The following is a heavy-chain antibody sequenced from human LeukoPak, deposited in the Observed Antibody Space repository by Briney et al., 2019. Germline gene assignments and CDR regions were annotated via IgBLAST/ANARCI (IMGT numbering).Heavy chain of an antibody. D-gene: IGHD1-26*01. CDR2: INPNSDGT. CDR3: ARDRIVGAEDDAFHF. J-gene: IGHJ3*01. V-gene: IGHV1-2*02. CDR1: GYTFTGYY. Sequence: ASVKVSCKASGYTFTGYYMHWVRQAPGQGLEWMGWINPNSDGTNYAQKVQGRVTMTADTSTSTAFMELRSLRSDDTAVYYCARDRIVGAEDDAFHFWGQGTMVTVSS.